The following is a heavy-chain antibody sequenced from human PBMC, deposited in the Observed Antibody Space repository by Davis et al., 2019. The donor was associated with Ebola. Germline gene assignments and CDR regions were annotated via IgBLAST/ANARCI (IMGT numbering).Heavy chain of an antibody. Sequence: GESLKISCAASGFTFSSYSMNWVRQAPGKGLEWVSSISSSSSYIYYADSVKGRFTISRDNAKNSLYLQMNSLRAEDTAVYYCARQDKPVRGDGPDYWGQGTLVTVSS. J-gene: IGHJ4*02. CDR3: ARQDKPVRGDGPDY. D-gene: IGHD3-10*01. V-gene: IGHV3-21*01. CDR1: GFTFSSYS. CDR2: ISSSSSYI.